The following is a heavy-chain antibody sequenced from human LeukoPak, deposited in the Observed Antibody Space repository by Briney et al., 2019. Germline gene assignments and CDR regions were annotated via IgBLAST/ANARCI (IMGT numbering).Heavy chain of an antibody. CDR1: GGSISSYY. D-gene: IGHD6-6*01. CDR3: ARVGGIAARPHKGALNVGANFDY. CDR2: IYYSGST. J-gene: IGHJ4*01. V-gene: IGHV4-59*01. Sequence: SETLSLTCTVSGGSISSYYWSWIRQPPGKGLEWIGYIYYSGSTNYNPSLKSRVTISVDTSKNQFSLKLSSVTAADTAVYYCARVGGIAARPHKGALNVGANFDYWGQGTLVTVSS.